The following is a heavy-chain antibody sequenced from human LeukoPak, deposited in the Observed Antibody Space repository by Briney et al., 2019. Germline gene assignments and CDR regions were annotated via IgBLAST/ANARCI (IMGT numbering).Heavy chain of an antibody. V-gene: IGHV3-48*04. CDR2: ISGPSNNI. CDR1: GFTFNTFH. Sequence: GGSLRLSXAASGFTFNTFHINWVRQAPGKGLEWISFISGPSNNIDYADSVRGRFTISRDYARNSVYLQMNSLRVDDTAVYYCARGVHITVSGWHFDFWGRGAQVTVSS. D-gene: IGHD6-19*01. CDR3: ARGVHITVSGWHFDF. J-gene: IGHJ2*01.